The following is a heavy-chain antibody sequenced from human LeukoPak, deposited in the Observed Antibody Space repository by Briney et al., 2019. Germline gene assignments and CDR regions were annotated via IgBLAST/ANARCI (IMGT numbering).Heavy chain of an antibody. CDR2: INSDGSST. Sequence: PGGSLRLSCAASGFTFSSYWMHWVRQAPGKGLVWVSRINSDGSSTSYADSVKGRFTISRDNAKNTLYLQMNSLRAEDTAVYYCARARDYGGNAIFFDYWGQGTLVTVSS. J-gene: IGHJ4*02. CDR1: GFTFSSYW. CDR3: ARARDYGGNAIFFDY. V-gene: IGHV3-74*01. D-gene: IGHD4-23*01.